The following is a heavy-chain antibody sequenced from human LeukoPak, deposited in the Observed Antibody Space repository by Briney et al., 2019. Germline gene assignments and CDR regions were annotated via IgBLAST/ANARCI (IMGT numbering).Heavy chain of an antibody. Sequence: GGSLRLSCAASGFTFSSYSMNWVRQAPGKGLEWVSSINSSSSYIYYADSVKGRFTISRDNAKNSLFLQMNSLRAEDTAVYYCAREIMITFGGVIAPADAFDIWGQGTIVTVSS. CDR3: AREIMITFGGVIAPADAFDI. D-gene: IGHD3-16*02. CDR2: INSSSSYI. CDR1: GFTFSSYS. J-gene: IGHJ3*02. V-gene: IGHV3-21*01.